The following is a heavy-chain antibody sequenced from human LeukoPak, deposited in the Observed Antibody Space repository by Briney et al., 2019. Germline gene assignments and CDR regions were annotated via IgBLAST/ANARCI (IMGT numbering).Heavy chain of an antibody. CDR2: IYYSGST. V-gene: IGHV4-39*07. CDR3: ARVTMLAEDGDAFDI. D-gene: IGHD2-2*01. CDR1: GGSISSSSYY. Sequence: PSETLSLTCTVSGGSISSSSYYWGWIRQPPGKGLEWIGSIYYSGSTYYNPSLKSRVTISVDTSKNQFSLKLSSVTAADTAVYYCARVTMLAEDGDAFDIWGQGTMVTVSS. J-gene: IGHJ3*02.